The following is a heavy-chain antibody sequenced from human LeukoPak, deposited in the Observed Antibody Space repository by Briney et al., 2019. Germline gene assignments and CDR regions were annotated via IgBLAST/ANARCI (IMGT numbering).Heavy chain of an antibody. CDR1: GFTFSDYY. CDR3: AKDHCSSTSCYTFDY. Sequence: GGSLRLSCAASGFTFSDYYMSWIRQAPGKGLEWVSYISSSGSTIYYADSVKGRFTISRDNAKNSLYLQMNSLRAEDTALYYCAKDHCSSTSCYTFDYWGQGTLVTVSS. CDR2: ISSSGSTI. J-gene: IGHJ4*02. D-gene: IGHD2-2*02. V-gene: IGHV3-11*01.